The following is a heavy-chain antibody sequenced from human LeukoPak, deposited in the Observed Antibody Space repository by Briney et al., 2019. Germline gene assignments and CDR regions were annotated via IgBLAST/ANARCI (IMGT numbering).Heavy chain of an antibody. Sequence: TGGSLRLSCAASGFTFDDYAMHWVRQAPGKGLEWVSLISGDGGSTYYADSVKGRFTISRDISRNSLYLQMNSLRTEDTALYYCAKDTIGYSYGYPDYWGQGTLVTVSS. V-gene: IGHV3-43*02. CDR2: ISGDGGST. CDR1: GFTFDDYA. D-gene: IGHD5-18*01. J-gene: IGHJ4*02. CDR3: AKDTIGYSYGYPDY.